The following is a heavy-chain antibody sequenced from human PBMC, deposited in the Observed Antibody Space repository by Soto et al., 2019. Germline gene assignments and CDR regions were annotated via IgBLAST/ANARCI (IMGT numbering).Heavy chain of an antibody. CDR2: IYYSGST. Sequence: SETLSLTCTVSGGSISSGDYYWIWIRQPPGKGLEWIGYIYYSGSTYYNPSLKSRVTISVDTSKNQFSLKLSSVTAADTAVYYCARGSSSIPLDYWGQGTLVTVSS. CDR3: ARGSSSIPLDY. CDR1: GGSISSGDYY. J-gene: IGHJ4*02. V-gene: IGHV4-30-4*01. D-gene: IGHD6-6*01.